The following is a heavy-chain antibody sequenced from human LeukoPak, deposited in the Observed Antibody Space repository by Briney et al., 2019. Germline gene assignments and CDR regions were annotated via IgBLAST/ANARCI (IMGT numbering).Heavy chain of an antibody. CDR3: ARMGNYYDSSGYFTPFDY. Sequence: SETLSLTCAVYGGSFSGYYWSWIRQPPGKGLEWIGEINHSGSTNYNPSLKSRVTISVDTSKNQFSLKLSSVTAADTAVYYCARMGNYYDSSGYFTPFDYWGQGTLVTVSS. V-gene: IGHV4-34*01. CDR2: INHSGST. D-gene: IGHD3-22*01. J-gene: IGHJ4*02. CDR1: GGSFSGYY.